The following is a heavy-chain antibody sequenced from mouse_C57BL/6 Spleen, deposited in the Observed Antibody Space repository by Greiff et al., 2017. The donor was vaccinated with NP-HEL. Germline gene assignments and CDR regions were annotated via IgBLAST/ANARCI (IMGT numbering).Heavy chain of an antibody. D-gene: IGHD2-3*01. V-gene: IGHV1-82*01. Sequence: VQLVESGPELVKPGASVKISCKASGYAFSSSWMNWVKQRPGKGLEWIGRIYPGDGDTNYNGKFKGKATLTADKSSSTAYMQLSSLTSEDSAVYFCARDIDGYYVGGAMDYWGQGTSVTVSS. J-gene: IGHJ4*01. CDR1: GYAFSSSW. CDR2: IYPGDGDT. CDR3: ARDIDGYYVGGAMDY.